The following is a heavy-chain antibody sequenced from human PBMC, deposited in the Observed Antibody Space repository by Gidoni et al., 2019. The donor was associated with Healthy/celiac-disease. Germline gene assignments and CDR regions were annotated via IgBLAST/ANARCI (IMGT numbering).Heavy chain of an antibody. V-gene: IGHV4-59*01. CDR1: GGSISSYY. Sequence: QVQLQESGPGLVKPSETLSLTCTVSGGSISSYYWSWIRQPPGKGLEWIGYIYYSGSTNYNPSLKSRVTISVDTSKNQFSLKLSSVTAADTAVYYCARTDIVATTEFDYWGQGTLVTVSS. CDR2: IYYSGST. J-gene: IGHJ4*02. D-gene: IGHD5-12*01. CDR3: ARTDIVATTEFDY.